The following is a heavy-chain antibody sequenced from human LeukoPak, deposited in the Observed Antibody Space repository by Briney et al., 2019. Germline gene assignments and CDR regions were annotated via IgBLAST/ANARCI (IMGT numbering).Heavy chain of an antibody. CDR1: GFTFSSYS. V-gene: IGHV3-21*01. Sequence: KAGGSLRLSCAASGFTFSSYSLNWVRQAPGKGLEWVSSISGISSYIYYADSVRGRFTISRENAQNSLYLQMNSLRAEDSAVYYCVRGRGRDYYYYGMDVWGHGTTVTVSS. D-gene: IGHD1-26*01. CDR3: VRGRGRDYYYYGMDV. J-gene: IGHJ6*02. CDR2: ISGISSYI.